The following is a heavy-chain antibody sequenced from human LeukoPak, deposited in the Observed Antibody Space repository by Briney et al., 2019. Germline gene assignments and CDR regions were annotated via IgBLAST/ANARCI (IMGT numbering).Heavy chain of an antibody. Sequence: ASVKVSCTASGYTFTSFDINWVQQASGQGLEWMGWMNPHSGKSGFAQKFQGRVTLTRNTSITTAYLELSSLRSEDSAIYYCARRNRAYWYFDLWGRGTPVTVSS. CDR1: GYTFTSFD. CDR2: MNPHSGKS. D-gene: IGHD1-14*01. V-gene: IGHV1-8*01. J-gene: IGHJ2*01. CDR3: ARRNRAYWYFDL.